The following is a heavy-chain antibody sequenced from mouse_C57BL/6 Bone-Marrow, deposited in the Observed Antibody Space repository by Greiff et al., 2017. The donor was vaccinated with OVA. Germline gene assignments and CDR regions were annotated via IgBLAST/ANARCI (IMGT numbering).Heavy chain of an antibody. Sequence: EVKLMESGGDLVKPGGSLKLSCAASVFTFSSYGMSWVRQTPDKRLEWVATISSGGSYTYYPDSVKGRFTISRDNAKNTLYLQMSSLKSEDTAMYYCARICYDYDGVDYWGQGTTLTVSS. J-gene: IGHJ2*01. CDR3: ARICYDYDGVDY. D-gene: IGHD2-4*01. V-gene: IGHV5-6*01. CDR2: ISSGGSYT. CDR1: VFTFSSYG.